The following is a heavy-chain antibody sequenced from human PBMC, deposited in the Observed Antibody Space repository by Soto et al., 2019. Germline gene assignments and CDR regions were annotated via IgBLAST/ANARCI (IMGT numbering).Heavy chain of an antibody. CDR2: IYYSGST. D-gene: IGHD2-2*01. Sequence: QVQLQESGPGLVKPSQTLSLTCTVSGGSISSGGYYWSWIRQHPGKGLEWIGYIYYSGSTYYNPSRKSRVTKSVDTSKNQVSLKLSAVTAADTAVYYCARGRSSTSPFPIGYWGQGTRVTVSS. CDR3: ARGRSSTSPFPIGY. J-gene: IGHJ4*02. V-gene: IGHV4-31*03. CDR1: GGSISSGGYY.